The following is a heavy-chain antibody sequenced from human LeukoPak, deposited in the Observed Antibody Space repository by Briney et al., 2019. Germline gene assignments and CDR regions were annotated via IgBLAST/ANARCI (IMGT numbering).Heavy chain of an antibody. J-gene: IGHJ4*02. V-gene: IGHV4-4*08. Sequence: SETLSLTCTVSGDSISSSYWNWIRQTPGKGLEWIGYISASGNTNYNPSLKSRIIISVDMSKNQFSLKLSSVTAADTAVYYCARFIPGTTGLRKNYFDYWGQGTLVTVSS. D-gene: IGHD1-20*01. CDR1: GDSISSSY. CDR3: ARFIPGTTGLRKNYFDY. CDR2: ISASGNT.